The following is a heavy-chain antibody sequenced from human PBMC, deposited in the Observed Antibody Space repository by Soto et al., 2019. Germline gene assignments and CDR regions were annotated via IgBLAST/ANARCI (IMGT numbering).Heavy chain of an antibody. D-gene: IGHD3-22*01. J-gene: IGHJ4*02. CDR2: IYYSGST. CDR3: ARGSGSYPLPYFDY. Sequence: PSETLSLTCTVSGGSISSSSYYWGWIRQPPGKGLEWIGSIYYSGSTYYNPSLKSRVTISVDTSKNQFSLKLSSVTAADTAFYYCARGSGSYPLPYFDYWGQKTLVTVSS. V-gene: IGHV4-39*01. CDR1: GGSISSSSYY.